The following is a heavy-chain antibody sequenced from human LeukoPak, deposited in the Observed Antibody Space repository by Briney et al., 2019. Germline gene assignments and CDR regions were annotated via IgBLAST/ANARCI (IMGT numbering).Heavy chain of an antibody. CDR2: ISYDGSNK. J-gene: IGHJ4*02. CDR3: AKDQGGYSYDGFDH. D-gene: IGHD5-18*01. CDR1: GFTFSSYG. Sequence: GGSLRLSCAASGFTFSSYGMHWVRQAPGKGLEWVAVISYDGSNKYYADSVKGRFTISRDNSKNTLYLQMNSLRAEDTAVYYCAKDQGGYSYDGFDHWGQGTLVTVSS. V-gene: IGHV3-30*18.